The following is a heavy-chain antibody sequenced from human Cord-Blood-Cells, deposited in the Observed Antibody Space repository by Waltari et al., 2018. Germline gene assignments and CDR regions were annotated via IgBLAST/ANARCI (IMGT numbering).Heavy chain of an antibody. CDR1: GGTFSSYA. J-gene: IGHJ4*02. D-gene: IGHD2-15*01. Sequence: QVQLVQSGAEVKKPGSSVKVSCKASGGTFSSYAISWVRQAPGQGLEWMGGIIPILGTANYAKKFQGRVTITADESTSTAYMELSSLRSEDTAVYYCARGGYCSGGSCYEDYWGQGTLVTVSS. V-gene: IGHV1-69*01. CDR2: IIPILGTA. CDR3: ARGGYCSGGSCYEDY.